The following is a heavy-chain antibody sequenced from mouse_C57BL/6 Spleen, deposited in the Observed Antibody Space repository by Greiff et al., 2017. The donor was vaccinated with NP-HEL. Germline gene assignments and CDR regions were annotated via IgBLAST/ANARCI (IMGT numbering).Heavy chain of an antibody. J-gene: IGHJ2*01. Sequence: QVQLKESGAELVRPGTSVKMSCKASGYTFTNYWIGWAKQRPGHGLEWIGDIYPGGGYTNYNEKFKGKATLTADKSSSTAYMQFSSLTSEDSAIYYCARLLRPIQGYFDYWGQGTTLTVSS. CDR3: ARLLRPIQGYFDY. CDR2: IYPGGGYT. D-gene: IGHD1-2*01. CDR1: GYTFTNYW. V-gene: IGHV1-63*01.